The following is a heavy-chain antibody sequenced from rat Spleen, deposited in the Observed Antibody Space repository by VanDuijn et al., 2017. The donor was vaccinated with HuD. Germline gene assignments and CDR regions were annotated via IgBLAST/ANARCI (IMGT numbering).Heavy chain of an antibody. CDR3: AREDWVPDY. CDR1: GFTFNNYW. D-gene: IGHD5-1*01. V-gene: IGHV5-31*01. J-gene: IGHJ2*01. CDR2: ITHIGGIT. Sequence: EVQLVESGGGLVQPGRSLKLTCEASGFTFNNYWMTWIRQAPGKGLEWVATITHIGGITYYPDSVKGRFTISRDNEKSTLYLQMNSWRSEDTAAYYCAREDWVPDYWGQGVKVTISS.